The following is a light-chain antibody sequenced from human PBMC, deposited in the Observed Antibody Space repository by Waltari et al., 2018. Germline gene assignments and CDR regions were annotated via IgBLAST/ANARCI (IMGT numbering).Light chain of an antibody. V-gene: IGKV3-15*01. CDR3: QQYNNWPPWT. CDR2: GAS. Sequence: EIVMTQSPATLSVSPGESAPLPCRARQSVSSNLAWYQQKPGQAPRLLIYGASTRATGIPARFSGSGSGTEFTLTISSLQSEDFAVYYCQQYNNWPPWTFGQGTKVEIK. J-gene: IGKJ1*01. CDR1: QSVSSN.